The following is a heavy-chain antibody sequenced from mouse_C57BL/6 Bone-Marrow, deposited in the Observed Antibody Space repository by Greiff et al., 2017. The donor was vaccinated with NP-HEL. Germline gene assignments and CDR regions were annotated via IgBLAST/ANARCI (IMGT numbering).Heavy chain of an antibody. D-gene: IGHD2-1*01. CDR3: ARSNYYGNCYVDC. CDR1: GYTFTSYW. J-gene: IGHJ2*01. Sequence: QVQLQQPGTELVKPGASGYTFTSYWMHWVKQWPVQGLEWIGNINLSYGGTNYNEKFKSKATLTVDKASSTAYMQLRSLTSEDSAVCYCARSNYYGNCYVDCWGQGTTLTVSS. CDR2: INLSYGGT. V-gene: IGHV1-53*01.